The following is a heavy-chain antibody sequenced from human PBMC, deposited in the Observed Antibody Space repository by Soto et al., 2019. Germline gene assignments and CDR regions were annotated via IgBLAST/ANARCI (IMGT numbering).Heavy chain of an antibody. Sequence: SETLSLTCTVSGDSIRSGDYFWTWIRQHPGTGLEWIGYISKSGGTYDSPYLRSRLSLSVDTSQSLFYLKLTSVTAADTATYYCARASRVTTSGTTAHYLDYWGQGTPVTVSS. CDR1: GDSIRSGDYF. J-gene: IGHJ4*02. CDR3: ARASRVTTSGTTAHYLDY. CDR2: ISKSGGT. V-gene: IGHV4-31*03. D-gene: IGHD4-17*01.